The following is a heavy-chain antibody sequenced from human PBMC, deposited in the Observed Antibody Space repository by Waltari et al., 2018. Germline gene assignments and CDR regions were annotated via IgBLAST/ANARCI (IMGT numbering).Heavy chain of an antibody. Sequence: QVQLQESGPGLVKPSQTLSLTCTVSGGSISSGGYYWSWIRQHPGKGLEWIGYIYYSGSTYYNPSLKSRVTISVDTSKNQFSLKLSSVTAADTAVYYCARVRKGLVVVAATPLYYYYMDVWGKGTTVTVSS. CDR2: IYYSGST. V-gene: IGHV4-31*03. CDR1: GGSISSGGYY. J-gene: IGHJ6*03. CDR3: ARVRKGLVVVAATPLYYYYMDV. D-gene: IGHD2-15*01.